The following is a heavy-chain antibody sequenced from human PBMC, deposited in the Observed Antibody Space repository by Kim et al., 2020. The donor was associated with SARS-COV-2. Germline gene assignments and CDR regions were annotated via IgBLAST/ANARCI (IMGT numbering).Heavy chain of an antibody. CDR1: GYTFTSYA. V-gene: IGHV7-4-1*02. CDR2: INTNTGNP. Sequence: ASVKVSCKASGYTFTSYAMNWVRQAPGQGLEWMGWINTNTGNPTYAQGFTGRFVFSLDTSVSTAYLQISSLKAEDTAVYYCARETPTENLESYGMDVWGQGTTVTVSS. D-gene: IGHD3-3*01. J-gene: IGHJ6*02. CDR3: ARETPTENLESYGMDV.